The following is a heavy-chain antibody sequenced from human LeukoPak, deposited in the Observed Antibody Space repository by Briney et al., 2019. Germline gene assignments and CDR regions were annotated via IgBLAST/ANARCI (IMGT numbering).Heavy chain of an antibody. V-gene: IGHV3-7*01. J-gene: IGHJ4*02. D-gene: IGHD2-15*01. CDR2: IKHDGSEK. CDR1: GFIFSSYW. Sequence: PGGSLRLSCAASGFIFSSYWMSWVRQAPGKGLEWVAEIKHDGSEKHHVDSVTGRFTISRDNAKNSLYLQMYSLRAEDTAVYYCARRTPVASVFDRWGQGTLVSVSS. CDR3: ARRTPVASVFDR.